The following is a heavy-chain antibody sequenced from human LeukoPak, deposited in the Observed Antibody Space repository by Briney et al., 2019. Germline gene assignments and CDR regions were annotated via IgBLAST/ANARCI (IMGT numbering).Heavy chain of an antibody. CDR2: IIPIFGTA. CDR1: GYTFTSYG. D-gene: IGHD1-1*01. CDR3: AAKTGTTWYYFDY. V-gene: IGHV1-69*13. J-gene: IGHJ4*02. Sequence: SVKVSCKASGYTFTSYGISWVRQAPGQGLEWMGGIIPIFGTANYAQKFQGRVTITADESTSTAYMELSSLRSEDTAVYYCAAKTGTTWYYFDYWGQGTLVTVSS.